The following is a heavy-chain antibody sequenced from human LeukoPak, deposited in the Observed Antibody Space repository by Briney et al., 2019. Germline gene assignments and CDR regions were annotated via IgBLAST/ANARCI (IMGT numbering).Heavy chain of an antibody. Sequence: GESLKISCKASGYSFTSYWIGWVRPMPGKGLEWMGIIYPGDSDTRYSPSFQGQVTISADKSLNTAYLQWNSLKASDTAMYYCARFVGACSGGSCYSDYWGQGTLVTVSS. CDR3: ARFVGACSGGSCYSDY. CDR2: IYPGDSDT. V-gene: IGHV5-51*01. J-gene: IGHJ4*02. D-gene: IGHD2-15*01. CDR1: GYSFTSYW.